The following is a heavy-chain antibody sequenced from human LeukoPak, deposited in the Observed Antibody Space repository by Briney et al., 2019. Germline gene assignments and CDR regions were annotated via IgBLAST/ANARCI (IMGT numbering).Heavy chain of an antibody. Sequence: RPSETLSLTCSVSGGSISSSAYYWGWIRQPPGQGLEWIGSIYYSGNTYYNPSLKSPVTISIDTSKNQFSLKLSSVTAADTAVYYCATVGASLTVDYWGQGTLVTVSS. V-gene: IGHV4-39*07. CDR3: ATVGASLTVDY. J-gene: IGHJ4*02. D-gene: IGHD1-26*01. CDR1: GGSISSSAYY. CDR2: IYYSGNT.